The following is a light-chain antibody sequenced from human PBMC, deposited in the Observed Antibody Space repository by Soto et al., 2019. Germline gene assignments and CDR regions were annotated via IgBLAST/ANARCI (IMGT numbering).Light chain of an antibody. CDR1: VYDVGRYNY. V-gene: IGLV2-8*01. CDR3: CSYAGRDNI. J-gene: IGLJ2*01. CDR2: EVD. Sequence: QSALTQPPSASGSPGQSVTISCTGTVYDVGRYNYVTWLQQHPGKAPKVIIYEVDKRPSGVPDRFSGSKSGNTASLTVSGLRLEDEADYYCCSYAGRDNIFGGGTQLTVL.